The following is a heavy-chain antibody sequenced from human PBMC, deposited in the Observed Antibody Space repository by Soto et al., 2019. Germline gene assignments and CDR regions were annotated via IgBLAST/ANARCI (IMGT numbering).Heavy chain of an antibody. CDR2: ISGSGGTS. J-gene: IGHJ4*01. Sequence: DVELSESGGGLVQPGGYLRRSCAASGFNFRSYARSWVRRAPGKGLEWVSAISGSGGTSYFADSVRGRFTISRDNSKNTLYLQLSSLRVEDTAEYFCAKGRGSSWTIDYWGHGTLVTVSS. CDR1: GFNFRSYA. CDR3: AKGRGSSWTIDY. D-gene: IGHD6-13*01. V-gene: IGHV3-23*01.